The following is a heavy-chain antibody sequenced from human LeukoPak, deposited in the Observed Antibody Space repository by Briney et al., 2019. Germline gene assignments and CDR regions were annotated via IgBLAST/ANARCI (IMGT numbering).Heavy chain of an antibody. Sequence: SETLSLTCAVYGGSFSGYYWSWIRQPPGKGLEWIGEINHSGSTNYNPSLKSRVTISVDTSKNQFSLKLSSVTAADTAVYYCARGPGYSSGPHLDYRGQGTLVTVSS. D-gene: IGHD6-19*01. CDR3: ARGPGYSSGPHLDY. J-gene: IGHJ4*02. V-gene: IGHV4-34*01. CDR2: INHSGST. CDR1: GGSFSGYY.